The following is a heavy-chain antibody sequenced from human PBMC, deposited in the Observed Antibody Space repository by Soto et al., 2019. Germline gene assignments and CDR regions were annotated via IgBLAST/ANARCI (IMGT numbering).Heavy chain of an antibody. J-gene: IGHJ4*02. D-gene: IGHD3-22*01. CDR2: INPSGGST. CDR3: ARGGAIVVVITTGLDY. V-gene: IGHV1-46*01. Sequence: ASVKVSCKASGYTFTSYDINWVRQATGQGLERMGIINPSGGSTSYAQKFQGRVTMTRDTSTSTVYMELSSLRSEDTAVYYCARGGAIVVVITTGLDYWGQGTLVTVSS. CDR1: GYTFTSYD.